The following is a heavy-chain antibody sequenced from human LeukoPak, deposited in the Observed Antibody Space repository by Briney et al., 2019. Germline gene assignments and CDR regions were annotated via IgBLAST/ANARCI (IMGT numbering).Heavy chain of an antibody. CDR2: INPSGGST. CDR3: ARDHYDSSGYYPPGY. Sequence: GASVKVSCKASGYTFTGYYMHWVRQAPGQGLEWMGIINPSGGSTSYAQKFQGRVTMTRDTSTSTVYMELSSLRSEDTAVYYCARDHYDSSGYYPPGYWGQGTLVTVSS. D-gene: IGHD3-22*01. J-gene: IGHJ4*02. CDR1: GYTFTGYY. V-gene: IGHV1-46*01.